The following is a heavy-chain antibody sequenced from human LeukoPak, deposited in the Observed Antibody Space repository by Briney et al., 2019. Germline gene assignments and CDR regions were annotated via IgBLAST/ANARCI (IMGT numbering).Heavy chain of an antibody. D-gene: IGHD3-10*02. Sequence: GGSLRLSCAASGFTFSSYEMNWVRQAPGKGLEWVSYISSSGSTIYYAYSVKGRFTISRGNAKNSLYLQMNSLRAEDTAVYYCAELGITMIGGVWGKGTTVTISS. CDR3: AELGITMIGGV. J-gene: IGHJ6*04. CDR2: ISSSGSTI. V-gene: IGHV3-48*03. CDR1: GFTFSSYE.